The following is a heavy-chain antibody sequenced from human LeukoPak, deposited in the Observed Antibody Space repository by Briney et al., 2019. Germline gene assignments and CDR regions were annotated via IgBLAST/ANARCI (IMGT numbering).Heavy chain of an antibody. J-gene: IGHJ4*02. Sequence: HPGGSLRLSCAASGFTFSTYAMTWVRQAPGKGLEWVSLISGTGGSTYYADSVKGRFTISRDNSKNTLYLQMNSLRAEDTAVYYCARDTGGVPHFDYWGQGTLVTVSS. CDR1: GFTFSTYA. CDR2: ISGTGGST. V-gene: IGHV3-23*01. D-gene: IGHD3-10*01. CDR3: ARDTGGVPHFDY.